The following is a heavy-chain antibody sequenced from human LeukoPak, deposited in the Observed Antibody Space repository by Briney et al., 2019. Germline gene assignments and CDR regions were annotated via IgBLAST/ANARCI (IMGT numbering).Heavy chain of an antibody. CDR1: AFTFSSYE. J-gene: IGHJ5*02. Sequence: PGGSLRLSCAAPAFTFSSYEMNCVRQAPGKGLEWVSYISSSVNSLYYADSVKGRFTISRDNTKSSLYLQMNSLRAEDTAVYYCARGATWFDPWGRGTLVTVSS. CDR2: ISSSVNSL. V-gene: IGHV3-48*03. CDR3: ARGATWFDP.